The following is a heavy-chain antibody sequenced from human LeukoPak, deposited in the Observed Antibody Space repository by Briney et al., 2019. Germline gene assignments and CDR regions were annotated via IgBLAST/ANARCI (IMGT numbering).Heavy chain of an antibody. CDR2: ISYDGSNK. Sequence: GRSLRLSCAASGFTFSSYAMHWVRQAPGKGLEWVAVISYDGSNKYYADSVKGRFTISRDNSKNTLYLQMNSLRAEDTAVYYCAREAYGDYYMDVWGKGTTVTVSS. CDR3: AREAYGDYYMDV. D-gene: IGHD4-17*01. J-gene: IGHJ6*03. V-gene: IGHV3-30-3*01. CDR1: GFTFSSYA.